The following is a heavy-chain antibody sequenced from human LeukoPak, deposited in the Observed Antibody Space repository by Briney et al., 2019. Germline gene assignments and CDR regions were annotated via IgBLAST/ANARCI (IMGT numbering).Heavy chain of an antibody. CDR3: ARGDCGGNDCYYIDY. V-gene: IGHV1-3*01. Sequence: ASVKVSCKASGHTFTSYAMHWVRQAPGQRLEWMGWINVGNGNTKYSQKFQGRVTITRDTSASTAYMELSSLRSEDTAVYYCARGDCGGNDCYYIDYWGQGTLVTVSS. CDR1: GHTFTSYA. J-gene: IGHJ4*02. D-gene: IGHD2-21*01. CDR2: INVGNGNT.